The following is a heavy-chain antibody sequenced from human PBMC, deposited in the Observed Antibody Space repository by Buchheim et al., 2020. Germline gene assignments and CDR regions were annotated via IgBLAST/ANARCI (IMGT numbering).Heavy chain of an antibody. CDR1: GFTFSSYG. CDR3: ARGQAYYYDSSGPHY. J-gene: IGHJ4*02. D-gene: IGHD3-22*01. Sequence: QVQLVESGGGVVQPGRPLRLSCAASGFTFSSYGMHWVRQAPGKGLEWVAVIWYDGSNKYYADSVKGRFTISRDNSKNTLYLQMNSLRAEDTAVYYCARGQAYYYDSSGPHYWGQGTL. V-gene: IGHV3-33*01. CDR2: IWYDGSNK.